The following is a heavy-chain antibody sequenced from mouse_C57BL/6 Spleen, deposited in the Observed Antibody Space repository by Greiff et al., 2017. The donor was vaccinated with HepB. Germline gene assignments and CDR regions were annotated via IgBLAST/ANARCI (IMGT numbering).Heavy chain of an antibody. CDR3: ARGAAQAPDYLDY. CDR1: GYTFTSYW. CDR2: INPSSGYT. J-gene: IGHJ2*01. V-gene: IGHV1-7*01. D-gene: IGHD3-2*02. Sequence: VQLQQSGAELAKPGASVKLSCKASGYTFTSYWMHWVKQRPGQGLEWIGYINPSSGYTKYNQKFKDKATLTADKSSSTAYMQLSSLTYEDSAVYYCARGAAQAPDYLDYWGQGTTLTVAS.